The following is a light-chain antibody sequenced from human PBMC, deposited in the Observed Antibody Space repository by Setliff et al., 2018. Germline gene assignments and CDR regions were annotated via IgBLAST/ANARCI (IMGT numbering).Light chain of an antibody. Sequence: QAVVTQPASVSGSPGQSITISCTGSSGDIGSFTFVSWYQQYPDEAPKLIIFEVSDRPSGISDRFSGSKSANTASLTISGLQAEDEADYYCSSYTSNGLYVFGTGTKVTVL. CDR3: SSYTSNGLYV. J-gene: IGLJ1*01. V-gene: IGLV2-14*03. CDR1: SGDIGSFTF. CDR2: EVS.